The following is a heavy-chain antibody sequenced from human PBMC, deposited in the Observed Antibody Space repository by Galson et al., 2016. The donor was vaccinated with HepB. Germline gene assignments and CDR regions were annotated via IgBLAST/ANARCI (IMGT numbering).Heavy chain of an antibody. V-gene: IGHV3-74*01. J-gene: IGHJ4*02. CDR2: TNNDGSET. CDR3: TRDSYSGADY. CDR1: GLTFSSNW. D-gene: IGHD1-26*01. Sequence: SLRLSCAVSGLTFSSNWFHWVRQAPGRGLVWVSRTNNDGSETFYADSVKGRFTISRDNAKNTVYLQMNSLRAEDSAVYYCTRDSYSGADYWGQGTLVTVSS.